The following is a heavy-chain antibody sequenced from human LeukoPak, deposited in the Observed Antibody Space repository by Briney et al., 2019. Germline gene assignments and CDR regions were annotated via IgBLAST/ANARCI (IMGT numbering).Heavy chain of an antibody. J-gene: IGHJ4*02. Sequence: PSETLSLTCTVSGGSISNAYWSWIRQPAGKGLEWIGRINTSGSSNYNPSLKNRVTMSVDTSKNQFSLKLSSVTAADTAVYYCARGGDCSGGSCYSWVDYWGQGTLVTVSS. CDR3: ARGGDCSGGSCYSWVDY. CDR1: GGSISNAY. V-gene: IGHV4-4*07. D-gene: IGHD2-15*01. CDR2: INTSGSS.